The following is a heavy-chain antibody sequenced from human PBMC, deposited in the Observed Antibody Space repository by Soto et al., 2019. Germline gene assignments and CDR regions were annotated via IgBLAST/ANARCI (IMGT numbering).Heavy chain of an antibody. V-gene: IGHV1-3*01. CDR3: ARDGGATGD. CDR2: INAGNGNT. CDR1: GYTFTSYA. J-gene: IGHJ4*02. Sequence: QVQLVQSGAEVKKPGASVKVSCKASGYTFTSYAMHWVRQAPGQRLEWMGWINAGNGNTKYSQKFQGRVTITRDTSAGTAYVELRSLRSAVRAVDHCARDGGATGDWGQGTLVTVSS. D-gene: IGHD1-26*01.